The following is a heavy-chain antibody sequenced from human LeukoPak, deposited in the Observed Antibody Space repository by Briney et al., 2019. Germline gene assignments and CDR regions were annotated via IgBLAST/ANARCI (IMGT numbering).Heavy chain of an antibody. CDR2: ISSSSSYI. J-gene: IGHJ5*02. V-gene: IGHV3-21*01. CDR1: GFTFGSYS. D-gene: IGHD6-13*01. CDR3: ARGGAAGFDP. Sequence: KSGGSLRLSCAASGFTFGSYSMNWVRQAPGKGLEWVSSISSSSSYIYYADSVKGRFTISRDNAKNSLYLQMNSLRAEDTAVYYCARGGAAGFDPWGQGTLVTVSS.